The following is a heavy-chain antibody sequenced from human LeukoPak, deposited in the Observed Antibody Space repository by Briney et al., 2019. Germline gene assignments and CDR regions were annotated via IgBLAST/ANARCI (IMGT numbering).Heavy chain of an antibody. V-gene: IGHV4-39*01. CDR1: GGSISSSSYH. J-gene: IGHJ5*02. Sequence: KPSETLSLTCTVSGGSISSSSYHWGWIRQPPGKGLEWIGSISYSGSTYYNLSLKSRVTISVDTSKNQFSLKLNSLTAADTAVYFCARPGSSGWYTGNWFDPWGQGTLVTVSS. CDR3: ARPGSSGWYTGNWFDP. CDR2: ISYSGST. D-gene: IGHD6-19*01.